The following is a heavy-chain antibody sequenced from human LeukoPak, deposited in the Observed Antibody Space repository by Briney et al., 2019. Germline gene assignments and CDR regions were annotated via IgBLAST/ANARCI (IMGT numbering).Heavy chain of an antibody. V-gene: IGHV3-23*01. CDR3: VTEVSGSFPT. D-gene: IGHD1-26*01. Sequence: GGSLRLSCAASGFTFSSYAMSWVRQAPGKGLEWVSAISGSGGSTYYADSVKGRFTISRDNSKNTLYLQMNSLKNEDTAVYYCVTEVSGSFPTWGQGTLVTVSS. CDR2: ISGSGGST. CDR1: GFTFSSYA. J-gene: IGHJ4*02.